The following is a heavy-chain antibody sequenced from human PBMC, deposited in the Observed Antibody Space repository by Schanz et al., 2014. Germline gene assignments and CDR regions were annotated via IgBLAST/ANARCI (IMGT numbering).Heavy chain of an antibody. J-gene: IGHJ3*02. Sequence: EVQLLESGGGLVQPGGSLRLSCAASGFTFSAHAMSWVRQAPGKGPEWFSAISGSGRDTYYAASVKGRFTISRDNSKNTLYLQMNSLIAEDTAVYYCAKCIGWYGRCAFDIWGQGTMVTVSS. CDR3: AKCIGWYGRCAFDI. CDR1: GFTFSAHA. D-gene: IGHD6-19*01. CDR2: ISGSGRDT. V-gene: IGHV3-23*01.